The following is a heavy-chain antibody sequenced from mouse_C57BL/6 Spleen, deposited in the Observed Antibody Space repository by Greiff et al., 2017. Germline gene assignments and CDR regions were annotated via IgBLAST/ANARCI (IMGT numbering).Heavy chain of an antibody. J-gene: IGHJ2*01. Sequence: QVQLQQPGAELVKPGASVKLSCKASGYTFTSYWMQWVKQRPGQGLEWIGEIDPSDSYTNYNQKFKGKATLTVDTSSSTAYMQLSSLTSEDSAVYYCARRGDYYGSSFPYYFDYWGQGTTLTVSS. CDR3: ARRGDYYGSSFPYYFDY. CDR1: GYTFTSYW. V-gene: IGHV1-50*01. CDR2: IDPSDSYT. D-gene: IGHD1-1*01.